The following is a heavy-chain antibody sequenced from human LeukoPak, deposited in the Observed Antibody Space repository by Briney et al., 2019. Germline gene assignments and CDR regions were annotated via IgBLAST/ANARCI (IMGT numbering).Heavy chain of an antibody. J-gene: IGHJ5*02. CDR2: IRSKANSCAT. V-gene: IGHV3-73*01. D-gene: IGHD3-22*01. CDR3: AREVPTGTTHYYDSSGYYWGWFDP. Sequence: GGSLRLSCAASGFTFSGSAMHWVRQASGKGLEWVGRIRSKANSCATAYAASVKGRFTISRDDSKNTAYLQMNSLKTEDTAVYYCAREVPTGTTHYYDSSGYYWGWFDPWGQGTLVTVSS. CDR1: GFTFSGSA.